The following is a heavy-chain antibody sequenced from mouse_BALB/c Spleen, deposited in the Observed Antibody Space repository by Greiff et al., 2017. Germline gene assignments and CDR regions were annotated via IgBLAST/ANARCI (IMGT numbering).Heavy chain of an antibody. D-gene: IGHD2-1*01. J-gene: IGHJ4*01. CDR1: GFSLTSYG. V-gene: IGHV2-9*02. CDR2: IWAGGST. CDR3: ARDQVLLCYAMDY. Sequence: VKLQESGPGLVAPSQSLSITCTVSGFSLTSYGVHWVRQPPGKGLEWLGVIWAGGSTNYNSALMSRLSISKDNSKSQVFLKMNSLQTDDTAMYYCARDQVLLCYAMDYWGQGTSVTVSS.